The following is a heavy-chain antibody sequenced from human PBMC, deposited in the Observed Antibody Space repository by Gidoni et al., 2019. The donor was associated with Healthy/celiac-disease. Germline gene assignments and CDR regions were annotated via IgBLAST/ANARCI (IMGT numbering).Heavy chain of an antibody. D-gene: IGHD2-8*01. Sequence: EVQLVESGGGLVQPRGSLRLSCAASGLPFSNYEMNWVRQAPGQGLDCVSYISGSGRTIYYADSVKGRFTISRDNAKNSLYLQMNSLRAEDTAVDYCARKWWGPDDAFDIWGQGTMVTVSS. CDR2: ISGSGRTI. J-gene: IGHJ3*02. CDR3: ARKWWGPDDAFDI. CDR1: GLPFSNYE. V-gene: IGHV3-48*03.